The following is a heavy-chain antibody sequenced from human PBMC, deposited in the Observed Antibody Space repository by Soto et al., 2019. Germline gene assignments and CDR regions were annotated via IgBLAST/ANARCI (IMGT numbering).Heavy chain of an antibody. Sequence: PGGSLRLSCAASGFTFSSYWMHWVRQAPGKGLVWVSRINSDGSSTSYADSVKGRFTISRDNAKNTLYLQMNSLRAEDTAVYYCARAVTYYDILTGYGVNWFDPWGQGTLVTVSS. D-gene: IGHD3-9*01. CDR3: ARAVTYYDILTGYGVNWFDP. V-gene: IGHV3-74*01. CDR1: GFTFSSYW. CDR2: INSDGSST. J-gene: IGHJ5*02.